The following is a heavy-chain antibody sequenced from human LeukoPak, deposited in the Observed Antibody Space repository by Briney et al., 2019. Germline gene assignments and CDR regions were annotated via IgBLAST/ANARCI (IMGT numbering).Heavy chain of an antibody. V-gene: IGHV4-38-2*02. CDR1: GYSISSGYF. J-gene: IGHJ6*03. D-gene: IGHD5-18*01. Sequence: SETLSLTCTVSGYSISSGYFWGWIRQPPGKGLEWIGSIYHSGSTYYNPSLKSRVTISVDTSKNQFSLKLSSVTAADTAVYYCAFRGDTDAYYYYYMDVWGKGTTVTVSS. CDR3: AFRGDTDAYYYYYMDV. CDR2: IYHSGST.